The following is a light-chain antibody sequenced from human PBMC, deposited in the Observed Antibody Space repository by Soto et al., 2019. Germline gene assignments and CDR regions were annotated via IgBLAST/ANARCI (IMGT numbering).Light chain of an antibody. CDR2: SNN. CDR3: AAWYDSLNGPV. J-gene: IGLJ2*01. CDR1: SSNIGSNT. V-gene: IGLV1-44*01. Sequence: QSVLTQPPSASGTPGQRVTISCSGSSSNIGSNTVNWYQQLPGTAPKLLIYSNNHRPSGVPARLSGSKSGTSASLAISGLQSEDEADYYCAAWYDSLNGPVFGGGTKLTVL.